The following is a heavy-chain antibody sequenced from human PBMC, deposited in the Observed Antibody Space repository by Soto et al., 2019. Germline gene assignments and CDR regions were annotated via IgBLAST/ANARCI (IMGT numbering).Heavy chain of an antibody. CDR2: TSYDGTKK. Sequence: PGGSLRLSCAVSGFTFSIYGMHWVRQAPGKGLEWVAITSYDGTKKNYADSVKGRFTISRDNSNNTLYLQMNSLRGADTAVYFCAKEHYDYVWGNSSSPSDYWGQGAVVTVSS. CDR1: GFTFSIYG. J-gene: IGHJ4*02. D-gene: IGHD3-16*01. CDR3: AKEHYDYVWGNSSSPSDY. V-gene: IGHV3-30*18.